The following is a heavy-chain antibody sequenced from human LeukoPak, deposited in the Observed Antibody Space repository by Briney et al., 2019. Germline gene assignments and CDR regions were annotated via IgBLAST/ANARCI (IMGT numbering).Heavy chain of an antibody. V-gene: IGHV4-59*01. CDR1: GGSISSYY. J-gene: IGHJ5*02. D-gene: IGHD2-2*01. CDR2: IYYSGST. CDR3: ARDLGSYCSSTSCYEEDWFDP. Sequence: ASETLSLTCTVSGGSISSYYWSWIRQPPGKGLEWIGYIYYSGSTKYNPSLKSRVTISVDTSKNQFSLKLSSVTAADTAVYYCARDLGSYCSSTSCYEEDWFDPWGQGTLVTVSS.